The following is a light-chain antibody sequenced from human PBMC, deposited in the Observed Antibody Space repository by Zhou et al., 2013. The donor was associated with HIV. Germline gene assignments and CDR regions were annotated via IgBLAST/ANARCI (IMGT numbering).Light chain of an antibody. CDR1: QTVSSN. CDR3: QHYNNWRGT. J-gene: IGKJ1*01. V-gene: IGKV3-15*01. CDR2: DAS. Sequence: QYPDTLSVSPGDSVTVACRATQTVSSNLAWYQQKPGQAPRLLIYDASTRATDIPARFSGSGSGAEFTLTISSLQSEDFAVYYCQHYNNWRGTFGQGTKVEIK.